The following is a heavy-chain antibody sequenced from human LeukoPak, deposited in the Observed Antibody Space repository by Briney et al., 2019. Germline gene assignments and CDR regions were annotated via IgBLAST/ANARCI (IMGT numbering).Heavy chain of an antibody. J-gene: IGHJ6*03. CDR1: GYTFTSYD. CDR3: ARGPRITLVRGGQWYYYMDV. Sequence: ASVKVSCKASGYTFTSYDINWVRQAPGRGLEWMGIINPSGGSTNYAQKFQGRVTMTRDTSTSTVYMELSSLRSEDTAVYYCARGPRITLVRGGQWYYYMDVWGKGTTVTISS. V-gene: IGHV1-46*01. D-gene: IGHD3-10*01. CDR2: INPSGGST.